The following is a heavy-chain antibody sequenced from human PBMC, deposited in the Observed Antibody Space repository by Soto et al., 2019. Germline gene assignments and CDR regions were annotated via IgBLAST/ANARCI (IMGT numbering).Heavy chain of an antibody. Sequence: PXETLPLTCFVTRCSVSSGGYSWSWIRQPPGKALEWIGFIFDSESTYYNPSLKSRVTISVERSKNQFSLRLTSVTAADTAVYYCARERRYCSGGTCSDGLDVWGQGTTVTVSS. J-gene: IGHJ6*02. V-gene: IGHV4-30-2*01. CDR1: RCSVSSGGYS. D-gene: IGHD2-15*01. CDR2: IFDSEST. CDR3: ARERRYCSGGTCSDGLDV.